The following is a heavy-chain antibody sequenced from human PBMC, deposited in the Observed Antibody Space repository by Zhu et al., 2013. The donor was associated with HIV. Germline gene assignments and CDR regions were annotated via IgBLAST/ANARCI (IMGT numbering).Heavy chain of an antibody. CDR2: ISGSGGDT. Sequence: EVQLLESGGGLVQPGGSLRLSCEASGFTFSSYAMSWVRQPPGKGPEWVSSISGSGGDTYYADSVKGRFTISRDNSKNTLYLQMDSLRVEDTAVYYCAKKCQGVIVPTGPFDPWGQGTLVTVSS. CDR3: AKKCQGVIVPTGPFDP. V-gene: IGHV3-23*01. D-gene: IGHD2-2*01. J-gene: IGHJ5*02. CDR1: GFTFSSYA.